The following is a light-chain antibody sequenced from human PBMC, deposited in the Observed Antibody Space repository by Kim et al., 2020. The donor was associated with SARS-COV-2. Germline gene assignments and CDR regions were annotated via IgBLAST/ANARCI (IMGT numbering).Light chain of an antibody. V-gene: IGLV2-11*01. CDR3: CSYAGSSSYV. Sequence: GQSVTISCTGTNSDVCGYQFVSWFQQHPGKVPKLIISDVTERPSGVPDRFSGSKSGNTASLTISGLQAEDEADYYCCSYAGSSSYVFGTGTKVTVL. J-gene: IGLJ1*01. CDR2: DVT. CDR1: NSDVCGYQF.